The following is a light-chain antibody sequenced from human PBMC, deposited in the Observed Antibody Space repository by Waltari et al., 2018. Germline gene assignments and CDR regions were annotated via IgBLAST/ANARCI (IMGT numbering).Light chain of an antibody. CDR2: DVS. J-gene: IGLJ1*01. V-gene: IGLV2-14*03. Sequence: QSALTQPASVSGSPGQSITISCTGTSSDVGGYNYVSWYQHYPGKAPKLLIYDVSQRPSRGSNLFSASRSGNTASLTISGLQAEDEADYYCNSYTSDNTFVFGTGTKVTVL. CDR3: NSYTSDNTFV. CDR1: SSDVGGYNY.